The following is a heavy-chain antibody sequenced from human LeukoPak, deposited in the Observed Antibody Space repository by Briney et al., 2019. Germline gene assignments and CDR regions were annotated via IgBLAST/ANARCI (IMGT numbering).Heavy chain of an antibody. CDR3: ARGGDIVVVPAAALDY. CDR2: IYYSGST. CDR1: GGSISSYY. V-gene: IGHV4-59*01. J-gene: IGHJ4*02. Sequence: PSETLSLTCTVSGGSISSYYWSWIRQPPGKGLEWIGYIYYSGSTNYNPSLKSRVTISVDTSKNQFSLKLSSVTAADTAVYYCARGGDIVVVPAAALDYWGQGTLVTVSS. D-gene: IGHD2-2*01.